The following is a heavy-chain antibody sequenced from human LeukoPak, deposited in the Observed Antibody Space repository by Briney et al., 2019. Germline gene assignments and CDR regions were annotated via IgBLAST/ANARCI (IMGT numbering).Heavy chain of an antibody. Sequence: QPGGSLRLSCAASGFNFKNFAMSWVRQTPGKGLAWVAAIDGSGGRSYYADSVKKARFTISRDNSKNTLYLQINSLLPEDTAIYYCAKAPMAGTQWYDPWGQGTLVIVSS. CDR1: GFNFKNFA. CDR2: IDGSGGRS. V-gene: IGHV3-23*01. J-gene: IGHJ5*02. CDR3: AKAPMAGTQWYDP. D-gene: IGHD6-19*01.